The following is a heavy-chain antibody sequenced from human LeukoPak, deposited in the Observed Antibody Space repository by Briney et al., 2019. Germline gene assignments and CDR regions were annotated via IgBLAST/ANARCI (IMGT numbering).Heavy chain of an antibody. Sequence: SETLSLTCTVSGGSISSYYWSWIRQPAGKGLEWIGRIYTSGSTNYNPSLKSRVTMSVDTSKNQLSLKLSSVTAADTAVYYCARDSDYYDSSGSPGWSQGTLVTVSS. D-gene: IGHD3-22*01. V-gene: IGHV4-4*07. CDR2: IYTSGST. CDR1: GGSISSYY. J-gene: IGHJ4*02. CDR3: ARDSDYYDSSGSPG.